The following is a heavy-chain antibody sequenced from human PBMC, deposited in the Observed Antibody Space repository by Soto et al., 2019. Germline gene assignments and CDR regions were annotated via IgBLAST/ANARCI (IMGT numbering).Heavy chain of an antibody. J-gene: IGHJ6*02. CDR1: GFTFSSYS. V-gene: IGHV3-48*02. D-gene: IGHD3-3*01. CDR3: ARDPRFYYYYYGMDV. Sequence: GGSLRLSCAASGFTFSSYSMNWVRQAPGKGLEWVSYISSSSSTIYYADSVKGRFTISRDNAKNSLYLQMNSLRDEDTAVYYCARDPRFYYYYYGMDVWGQGTTVTVSS. CDR2: ISSSSSTI.